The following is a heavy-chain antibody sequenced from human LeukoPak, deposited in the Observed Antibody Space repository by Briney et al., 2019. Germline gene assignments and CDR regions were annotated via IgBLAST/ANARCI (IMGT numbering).Heavy chain of an antibody. CDR2: IYRSRNGETK. CDR1: GITFSNAW. D-gene: IGHD6-19*01. CDR3: TPYSSGSCPF. J-gene: IGHJ4*02. Sequence: GGSLRLSCAASGITFSNAWMTWVRQAPGKGLEWVGRIYRSRNGETKDYGAPVKRRFTMSRDDSKTTLYLQMNSLNTEDTAVYYCTPYSSGSCPFWGQGTLVTVSS. V-gene: IGHV3-15*01.